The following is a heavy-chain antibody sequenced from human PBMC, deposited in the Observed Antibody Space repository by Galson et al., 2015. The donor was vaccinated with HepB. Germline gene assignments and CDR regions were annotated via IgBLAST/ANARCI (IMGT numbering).Heavy chain of an antibody. CDR3: ATDRSGNYYFDY. CDR1: GYTLTELS. J-gene: IGHJ4*02. CDR2: FDPEDGET. V-gene: IGHV1-24*01. D-gene: IGHD4-23*01. Sequence: SVKVSCKVSGYTLTELSMHWVRQAPGKGLEWMGGFDPEDGETIYAQKFQGRVTMTEDTSTDTAYMELSSLRSEDTAVYYCATDRSGNYYFDYWGQGTLVAVSS.